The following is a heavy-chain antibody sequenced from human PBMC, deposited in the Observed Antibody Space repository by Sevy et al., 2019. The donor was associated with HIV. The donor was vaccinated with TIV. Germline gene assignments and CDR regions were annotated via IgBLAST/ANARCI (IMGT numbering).Heavy chain of an antibody. V-gene: IGHV3-15*07. J-gene: IGHJ4*02. CDR2: IKSESDGGTK. CDR1: GLTLSYAW. Sequence: GGSLRLSCAASGLTLSYAWMNWVRQAPGKGLEWVGHIKSESDGGTKDFATPVKVRFIISRDDSKNTLYLTMNSLKTGDTALYYCTARNFDFWGRGTLVTVSS. CDR3: TARNFDF.